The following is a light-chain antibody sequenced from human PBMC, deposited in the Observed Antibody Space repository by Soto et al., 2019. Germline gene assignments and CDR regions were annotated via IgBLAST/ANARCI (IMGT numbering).Light chain of an antibody. CDR3: SSYTASNTLYV. CDR2: DVS. J-gene: IGLJ1*01. V-gene: IGLV2-14*01. Sequence: QSALTQPASVSGSPGQSITISCTGTSSDVGRYNYVTWYQQHPGKAPKLMIYDVSNRPSGVSSRFSGSKSGTTASLTISGLQAEDEADYYCSSYTASNTLYVFGTGTKLTVL. CDR1: SSDVGRYNY.